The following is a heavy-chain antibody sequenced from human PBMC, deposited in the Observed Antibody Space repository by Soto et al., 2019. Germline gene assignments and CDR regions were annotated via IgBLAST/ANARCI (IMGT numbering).Heavy chain of an antibody. CDR2: IFYSGST. V-gene: IGHV4-59*01. CDR1: GDFISNYY. Sequence: SETLSLTCSFPGDFISNYYLSWVRQPPGKGLQWLGHIFYSGSTSYNPSLKSRVTISIDTSKNQFSLNLNSMTAADTAMYYCARVPAPWGQGTLVTVSS. J-gene: IGHJ5*02. CDR3: ARVPAP.